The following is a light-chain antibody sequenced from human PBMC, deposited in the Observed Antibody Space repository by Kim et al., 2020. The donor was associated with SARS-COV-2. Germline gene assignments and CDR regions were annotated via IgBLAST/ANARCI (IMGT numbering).Light chain of an antibody. J-gene: IGLJ2*01. V-gene: IGLV1-44*01. CDR3: AAWDDSLNGVV. CDR1: SSNIGSNT. Sequence: GQRVTISCSGSSSNIGSNTVNWYQQLPGTAPKLLIYSNNQRPSGVPDRFSGSKSGTSASLAISGLQSEDGADYYCAAWDDSLNGVVFGGGTQLTVL. CDR2: SNN.